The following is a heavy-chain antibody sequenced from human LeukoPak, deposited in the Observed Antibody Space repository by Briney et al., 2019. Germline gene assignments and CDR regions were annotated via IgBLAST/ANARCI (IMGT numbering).Heavy chain of an antibody. CDR3: ARFAPRGVRGSY. V-gene: IGHV4-34*01. D-gene: IGHD2-15*01. CDR1: GGSIKSHF. Sequence: KASETLSLTCTVSGGSIKSHFWSWVRQPPGKGLEWIGEINHSGSTNYNPSLKSRVTISVDTSKNQFSLKLSSVTAADTAVYYCARFAPRGVRGSYWGQGTLVTVSS. CDR2: INHSGST. J-gene: IGHJ4*02.